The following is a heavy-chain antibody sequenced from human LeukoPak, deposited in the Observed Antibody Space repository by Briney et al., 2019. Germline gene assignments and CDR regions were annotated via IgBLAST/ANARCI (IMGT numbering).Heavy chain of an antibody. D-gene: IGHD2-15*01. Sequence: GGSLRLSCAASGFTFRSYAMSWVRQAPGKGLEWVSIISDSGDSTYYADSVKGRFTISRDNSKNTLYMQMNSLRTEDTALYYCAKGSGGVCGDNNCYSRVFDYWGQGTLVTVSS. CDR3: AKGSGGVCGDNNCYSRVFDY. V-gene: IGHV3-23*01. CDR1: GFTFRSYA. J-gene: IGHJ4*02. CDR2: ISDSGDST.